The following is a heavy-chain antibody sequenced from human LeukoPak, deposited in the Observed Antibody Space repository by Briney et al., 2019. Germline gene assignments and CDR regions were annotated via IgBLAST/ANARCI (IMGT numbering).Heavy chain of an antibody. CDR1: GFTFSTYS. CDR3: ARRGLAVAGPFDY. D-gene: IGHD6-19*01. CDR2: ISSSSSYI. J-gene: IGHJ4*02. Sequence: GGSLRLSCAASGFTFSTYSMNWVRQAPGKGLEWVSSISSSSSYIYYADSVKGRFTISRDNAKNSLYLQMNSLRAEDTAVYYCARRGLAVAGPFDYWGQGTLVTVSS. V-gene: IGHV3-21*01.